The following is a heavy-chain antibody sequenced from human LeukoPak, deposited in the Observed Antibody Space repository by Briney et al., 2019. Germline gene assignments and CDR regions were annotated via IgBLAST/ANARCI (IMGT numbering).Heavy chain of an antibody. D-gene: IGHD5-18*01. V-gene: IGHV4-59*01. J-gene: IGHJ4*02. CDR2: IFYGGNT. CDR3: AGDSYGTDY. Sequence: SETLSLTCTVSGGSISSYYWNWIRQPPGKGLEWIGYIFYGGNTNYNPSLKSRVTISLDTSKNQFSLKLTSVTPADTAVYFCAGDSYGTDYWGQGTLVTVSS. CDR1: GGSISSYY.